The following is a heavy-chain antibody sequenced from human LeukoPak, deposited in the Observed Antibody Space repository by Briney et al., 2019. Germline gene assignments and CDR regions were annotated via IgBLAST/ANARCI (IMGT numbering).Heavy chain of an antibody. CDR1: GFSFTDYH. J-gene: IGHJ4*02. V-gene: IGHV3-11*01. CDR3: AKGGSYTIDY. D-gene: IGHD1-26*01. CDR2: ISSSGDTI. Sequence: PGGSLRLSCAASGFSFTDYHMTWIRQAPGKGLEWVSYISSSGDTIYYADSVKGRFTISRDNAKNSLYLQMNSLRVEDTAVYYCAKGGSYTIDYWGQGILVSVSS.